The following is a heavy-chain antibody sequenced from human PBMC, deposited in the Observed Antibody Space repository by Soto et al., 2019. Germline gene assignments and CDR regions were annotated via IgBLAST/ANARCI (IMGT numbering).Heavy chain of an antibody. CDR2: IFYTEST. D-gene: IGHD2-2*03. J-gene: IGHJ4*02. CDR1: GGSISSYY. CDR3: ARVDRGAFDH. Sequence: QVQLHESGPGLVKPSETLSLTCTVSGGSISSYYWIWIRQPPGKGLEWIGSIFYTESTDYNPSLKSRVTISLDTSKNHVSLNLSSVTAADTAVYYCARVDRGAFDHWGQGTLVTVSS. V-gene: IGHV4-59*01.